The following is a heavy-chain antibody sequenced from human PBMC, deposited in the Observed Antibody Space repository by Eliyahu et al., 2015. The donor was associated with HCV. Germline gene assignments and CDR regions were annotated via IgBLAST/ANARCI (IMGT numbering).Heavy chain of an antibody. CDR2: IYYSGST. D-gene: IGHD3-3*01. V-gene: IGHV4-59*01. Sequence: QVQLQESGPGLVKPSETLSLTCTVSGGSISSYYWSWIRQPPGKGLEWIGYIYYSGSTNYHPSLKSRVTISVDTSKNQFSLKLSSVTAADTAVYYCARADLVFGDFDYWGQGTLVTVSS. J-gene: IGHJ4*02. CDR1: GGSISSYY. CDR3: ARADLVFGDFDY.